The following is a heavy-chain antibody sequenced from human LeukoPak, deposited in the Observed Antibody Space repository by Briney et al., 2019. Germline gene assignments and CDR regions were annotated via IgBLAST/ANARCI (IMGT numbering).Heavy chain of an antibody. D-gene: IGHD2-8*01. J-gene: IGHJ4*02. V-gene: IGHV1-69*04. CDR2: IIPILGIA. CDR1: GGTFSSYA. Sequence: ASVKVSCKASGGTFSSYAISWVRQAPGQGLEWMGRIIPILGIANYAQEFQGRVTITADKSASTAYMELSSLRSEDTAVYYCARDLAGRMGYFDYWGQGTLVTVSS. CDR3: ARDLAGRMGYFDY.